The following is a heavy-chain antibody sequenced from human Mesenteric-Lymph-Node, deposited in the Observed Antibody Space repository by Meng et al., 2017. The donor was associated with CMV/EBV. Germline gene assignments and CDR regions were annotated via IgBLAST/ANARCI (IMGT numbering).Heavy chain of an antibody. D-gene: IGHD3-3*01. J-gene: IGHJ6*02. CDR2: ISWNSGSI. Sequence: GGSLRLSCAASGFTFDDYAMHWVRQAPGKGLEWVSGISWNSGSIGYADSVKGRFTISRDNAKNSLYLQMNSLRAEDTAVYYCARAGGTIFGVATSYYGMDVWGQGTTVTVSS. CDR3: ARAGGTIFGVATSYYGMDV. CDR1: GFTFDDYA. V-gene: IGHV3-9*01.